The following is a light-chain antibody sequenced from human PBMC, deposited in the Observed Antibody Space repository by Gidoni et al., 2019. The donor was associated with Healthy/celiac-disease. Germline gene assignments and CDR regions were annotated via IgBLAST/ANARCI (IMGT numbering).Light chain of an antibody. CDR2: LGS. J-gene: IGKJ5*01. Sequence: DIVMTQSPLSLPVTPGEPASISCRSSQGLLHSNGYNYLDWYLQKPGQSPQLLIYLGSNRASGVPDRFSGSGSGTDFTLKISRVEAEDVGVYYCMQALQTLPITFGQGTRLEIK. CDR1: QGLLHSNGYNY. V-gene: IGKV2-28*01. CDR3: MQALQTLPIT.